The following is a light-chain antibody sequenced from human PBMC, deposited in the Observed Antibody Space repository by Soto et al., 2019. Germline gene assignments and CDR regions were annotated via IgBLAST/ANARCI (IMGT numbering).Light chain of an antibody. CDR3: QQYGDPPYT. CDR2: GAS. V-gene: IGKV3-20*01. Sequence: TLFTQSTYALSLSRFDIAILSSTSSQTVIRNYLAWHQQKPGQNPRLLVYGASSRATGIPDRFSGSGSGTDFALTISRLEPEDFAVYYCQQYGDPPYTFGQGTKVDI. CDR1: QTVIRNY. J-gene: IGKJ2*01.